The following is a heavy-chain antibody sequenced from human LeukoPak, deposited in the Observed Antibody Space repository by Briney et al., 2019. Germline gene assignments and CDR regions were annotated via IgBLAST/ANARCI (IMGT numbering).Heavy chain of an antibody. V-gene: IGHV5-51*01. J-gene: IGHJ3*02. CDR3: ARRSGSYFDAFDI. CDR2: IYPGDSDT. D-gene: IGHD1-26*01. Sequence: PGESLQISCKGSGYSFTSYWIGWVRRMPGKGLEWMGIIYPGDSDTRYSPSFQGQVTISADKSISTAYLQWSSLKASDTAMYYCARRSGSYFDAFDIWGQGTMVTVSS. CDR1: GYSFTSYW.